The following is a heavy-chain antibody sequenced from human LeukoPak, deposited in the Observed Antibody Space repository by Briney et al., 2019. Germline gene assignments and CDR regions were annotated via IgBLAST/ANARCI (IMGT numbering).Heavy chain of an antibody. D-gene: IGHD6-13*01. Sequence: GGSLRLSCAASGFTFSSYGMHWVRQAPGKGLEWVAFIRYDGSNKYYADSVKGRFTISRDNSKNTLYLQMNSLRAEDTAVYYCAKDHKYRIAAAGRGWYFDYWGQGTLVTVPS. J-gene: IGHJ4*02. CDR1: GFTFSSYG. CDR2: IRYDGSNK. V-gene: IGHV3-30*02. CDR3: AKDHKYRIAAAGRGWYFDY.